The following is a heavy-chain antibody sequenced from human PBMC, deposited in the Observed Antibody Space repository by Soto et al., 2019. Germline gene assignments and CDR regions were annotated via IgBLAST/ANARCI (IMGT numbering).Heavy chain of an antibody. CDR1: GGTFSSYA. J-gene: IGHJ3*02. CDR2: IIPIFGTA. D-gene: IGHD2-21*02. Sequence: QVQLVQSGAEVKKPGSTVNVSCKASGGTFSSYAISWVRQAPGQGLEWMGGIIPIFGTANYAQKFQGRVTITADESTSTAYMELSSLRSEDTAVYYCARDQEYCGGDCYYAFDIWGQGTMVTVSS. CDR3: ARDQEYCGGDCYYAFDI. V-gene: IGHV1-69*01.